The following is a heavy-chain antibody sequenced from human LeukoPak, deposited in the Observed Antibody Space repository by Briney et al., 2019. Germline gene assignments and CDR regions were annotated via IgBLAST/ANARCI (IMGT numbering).Heavy chain of an antibody. CDR1: GGSISSYY. CDR3: ARVGAEWEPNWFDP. J-gene: IGHJ5*02. V-gene: IGHV4-59*01. D-gene: IGHD1-26*01. Sequence: SETLSLTCTVSGGSISSYYWSWIRQPPGKGLEWIGYIYYSGSTNYNPSLKSRDTISVDTSKNQFSLKLSSVTAADTAVYYCARVGAEWEPNWFDPWGQGTLVTFSS. CDR2: IYYSGST.